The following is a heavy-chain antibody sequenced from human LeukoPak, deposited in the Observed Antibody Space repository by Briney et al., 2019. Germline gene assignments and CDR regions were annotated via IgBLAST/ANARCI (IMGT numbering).Heavy chain of an antibody. CDR3: ARDLIQYYGVGSRLEDYYYGMDV. CDR2: IYTDDIT. CDR1: GFTVTSNY. D-gene: IGHD3-10*01. V-gene: IGHV3-66*01. Sequence: GGSLRLSCAPSGFTVTSNYMSWVRQAPGKGLEWVSAIYTDDITYYAESVKGRLTISRDNSKNTLYLQMNSLRAEDTAVYYCARDLIQYYGVGSRLEDYYYGMDVWGQGTTVTVSS. J-gene: IGHJ6*02.